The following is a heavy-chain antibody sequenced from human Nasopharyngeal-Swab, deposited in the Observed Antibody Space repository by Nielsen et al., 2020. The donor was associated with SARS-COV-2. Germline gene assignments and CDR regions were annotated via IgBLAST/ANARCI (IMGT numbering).Heavy chain of an antibody. V-gene: IGHV3-7*01. J-gene: IGHJ4*02. CDR3: ARDSRGGSAWYPFGY. Sequence: WIRQPPGKGLEWVANIKQDGSEKYYVDSVKGRFTISIDHAKNSLYLQMNSLRAEDTAVYYCARDSRGGSAWYPFGYWGQGTLVTVSS. CDR2: IKQDGSEK. D-gene: IGHD6-19*01.